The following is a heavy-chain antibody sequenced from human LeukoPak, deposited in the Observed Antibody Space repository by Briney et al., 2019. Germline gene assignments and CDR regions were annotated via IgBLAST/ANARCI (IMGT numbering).Heavy chain of an antibody. V-gene: IGHV3-7*01. D-gene: IGHD1-1*01. CDR1: GFSFSTSW. Sequence: GGSLRLSCVASGFSFSTSWMTWVRQAPGKGLEWVANIRKDGREIPYADSLKARFTISRDNTKNSLFLQMNSLRAEDTGVYYCARDGDSWNDFDHWGQGTLVTASS. CDR2: IRKDGREI. CDR3: ARDGDSWNDFDH. J-gene: IGHJ4*02.